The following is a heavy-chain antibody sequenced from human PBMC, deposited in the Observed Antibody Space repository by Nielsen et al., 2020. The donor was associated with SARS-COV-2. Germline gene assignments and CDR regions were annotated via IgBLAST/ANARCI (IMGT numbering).Heavy chain of an antibody. CDR3: SSPTVAF. CDR2: IRSYANEYAT. CDR1: GFTFSSYG. V-gene: IGHV3-73*01. Sequence: GGSLRLSCAASGFTFSSYGMHWVSQASGKGLEWLGRIRSYANEYATAYAASVEGRFTVSRDDSKNTAYLQMNSLKSEDTAVYYCSSPTVAFWGQGTLVTVSS. J-gene: IGHJ4*02. D-gene: IGHD4-23*01.